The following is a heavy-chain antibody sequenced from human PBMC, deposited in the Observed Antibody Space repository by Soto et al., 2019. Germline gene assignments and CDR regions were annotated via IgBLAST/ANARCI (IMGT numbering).Heavy chain of an antibody. CDR1: GGTFSSYA. Sequence: SVKVSCKASGGTFSSYAISWVRQAPGQGLEWMGGIIPIFGTANYAQKFQGRVTITADESTSTAYMELSSLRSEDTAVYYCASSFRKTDYYDSSGYYYYVFDIWGQGTMVTVSS. CDR3: ASSFRKTDYYDSSGYYYYVFDI. V-gene: IGHV1-69*13. J-gene: IGHJ3*02. CDR2: IIPIFGTA. D-gene: IGHD3-22*01.